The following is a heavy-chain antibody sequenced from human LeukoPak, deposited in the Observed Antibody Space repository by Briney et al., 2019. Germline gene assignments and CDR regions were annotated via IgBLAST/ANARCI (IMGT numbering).Heavy chain of an antibody. D-gene: IGHD3-10*01. CDR3: ASRTDIWFGEVNHDY. V-gene: IGHV3-30*02. CDR2: IRYDGTNK. CDR1: GFPFSNYG. J-gene: IGHJ4*02. Sequence: GGSLRLSCAASGFPFSNYGIHWVRQAPGRGLEWVAFIRYDGTNKSYVDSVKGRFTISRDNSKNTLYLQMNSLRPEDTAVYYCASRTDIWFGEVNHDYWGQGTLVTVSS.